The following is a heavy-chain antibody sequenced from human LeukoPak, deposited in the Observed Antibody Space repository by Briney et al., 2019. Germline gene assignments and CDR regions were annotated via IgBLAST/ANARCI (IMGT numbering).Heavy chain of an antibody. CDR1: GYTFTSYG. V-gene: IGHV1-69*13. CDR2: IIPIFGTA. Sequence: ASVKVSCKASGYTFTSYGISWVRQAPGQGLEWMGGIIPIFGTANYAQKFQGRVTITADESTSTAYMELSSLRSEDTAVYYCARDYYDSSEGSYYFDYWGQGTLVTVSS. CDR3: ARDYYDSSEGSYYFDY. J-gene: IGHJ4*02. D-gene: IGHD3-22*01.